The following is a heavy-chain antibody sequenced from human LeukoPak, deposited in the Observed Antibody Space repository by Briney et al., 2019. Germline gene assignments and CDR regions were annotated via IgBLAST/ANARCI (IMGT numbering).Heavy chain of an antibody. Sequence: PSETLSLTCTVPGGSISSYYWSWIRQPPGKGLEWIGYIYYSRTINDNPSLKSRVTMSIDTSKNQPSLKLSSVTAADTAVYVCARSRGYDYYGGYWFDPWGQGTLVTVSS. CDR3: ARSRGYDYYGGYWFDP. D-gene: IGHD5-12*01. CDR1: GGSISSYY. CDR2: IYYSRTI. V-gene: IGHV4-59*01. J-gene: IGHJ5*02.